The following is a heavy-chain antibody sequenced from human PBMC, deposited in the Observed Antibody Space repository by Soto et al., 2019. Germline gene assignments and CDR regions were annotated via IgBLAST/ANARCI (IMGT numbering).Heavy chain of an antibody. CDR2: VYHSGST. CDR3: ARATGLGPTVWRY. J-gene: IGHJ4*03. D-gene: IGHD4-17*01. Sequence: QVQLQESGPGLVKPSQTLSLTCSVSGDSIRGGGHYWNWLRQFPGKGLEWIGYVYHSGSTHYNPSLRGRLTISIDTSKNQFSRRLFSVTAADTALYYCARATGLGPTVWRYWGHGTQVTVSS. V-gene: IGHV4-31*03. CDR1: GDSIRGGGHY.